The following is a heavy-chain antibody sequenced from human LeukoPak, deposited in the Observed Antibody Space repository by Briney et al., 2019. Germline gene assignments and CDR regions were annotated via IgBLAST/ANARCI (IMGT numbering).Heavy chain of an antibody. J-gene: IGHJ4*02. CDR1: GFTFDDYA. CDR3: EKSPKDSGDYETIDN. V-gene: IGHV3-9*01. Sequence: GGSLILSCAASGFTFDDYAMHWVRQAPGKGLGWVSGISWNCGSIGYADSVKGRFTISRDNAKNSLHLQMNSLRAEDTHLFYCEKSPKDSGDYETIDNWGQETLVTASS. D-gene: IGHD3-22*01. CDR2: ISWNCGSI.